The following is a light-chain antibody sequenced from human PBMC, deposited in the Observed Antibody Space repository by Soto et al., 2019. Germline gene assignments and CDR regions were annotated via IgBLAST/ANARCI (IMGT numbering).Light chain of an antibody. CDR3: QQSYSTPCT. CDR1: QSISSY. V-gene: IGKV1-39*01. J-gene: IGKJ2*02. Sequence: DIPMTQSPSSLSASVGDRVTITCRASQSISSYLNWYQQKPGKAPKLLIYAASSLQSGVPSRFSGSGSGTDFTLTISSLQPEDFATYYCQQSYSTPCTFGQGTQLEIK. CDR2: AAS.